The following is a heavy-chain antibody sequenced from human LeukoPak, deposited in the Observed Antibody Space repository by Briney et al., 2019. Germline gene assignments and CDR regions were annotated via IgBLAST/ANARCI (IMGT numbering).Heavy chain of an antibody. CDR2: INWNGGST. CDR3: ARARDRYCSGGSCYPFDY. CDR1: GFTFDDYG. Sequence: PGGSLRLSCAASGFTFDDYGMSWVRQAPGKGLEWVSGINWNGGSTGYADSVKGRFTFSRDNAKNSLYLQMNSLRAEDTALYYCARARDRYCSGGSCYPFDYWGQGTLVTVSS. J-gene: IGHJ4*02. V-gene: IGHV3-20*04. D-gene: IGHD2-15*01.